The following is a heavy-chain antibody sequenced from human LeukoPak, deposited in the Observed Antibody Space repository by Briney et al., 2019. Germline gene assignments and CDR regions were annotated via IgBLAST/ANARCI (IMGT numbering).Heavy chain of an antibody. D-gene: IGHD2-8*01. CDR2: IYYSGST. CDR1: GGSISSYY. J-gene: IGHJ4*02. V-gene: IGHV4-59*01. Sequence: SETLSLTCTVSGGSISSYYWSWIRQPPGKGLEWIGYIYYSGSTNYNPSLKSRVTISVDTSKNQFSLKLSSVTAADTAVYYCARDNGGYGGYFDYWGQGTLVTVSS. CDR3: ARDNGGYGGYFDY.